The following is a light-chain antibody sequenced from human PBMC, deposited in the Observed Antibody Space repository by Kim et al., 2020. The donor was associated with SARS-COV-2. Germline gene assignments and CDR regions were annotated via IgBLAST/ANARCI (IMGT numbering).Light chain of an antibody. CDR2: ESS. V-gene: IGKV3-15*01. J-gene: IGKJ2*03. CDR1: QSVRY. Sequence: EIVLTQSPVTLSVSQGETVTLSCRASQSVRYLSWYQQKPGQAPRLLMYESSNRAAGTPGRFSGSGSGTEFTLTINSLQSEDFAVYYCHQYSDWPPYSFGQGTKLEI. CDR3: HQYSDWPPYS.